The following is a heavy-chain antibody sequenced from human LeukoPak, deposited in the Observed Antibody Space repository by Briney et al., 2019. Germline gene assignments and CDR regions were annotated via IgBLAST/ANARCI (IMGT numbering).Heavy chain of an antibody. V-gene: IGHV1-18*01. Sequence: ASVKVSCKASGYTFTTYGVTWVRQAPGQRLECMGWINPYNGNTDSAQNFQGRVTMTTDTSTSTAYMELRSLRSDDTAVYYCARVSKAGGSGWTYYFDYWGQGTLVTVSS. CDR3: ARVSKAGGSGWTYYFDY. CDR1: GYTFTTYG. J-gene: IGHJ4*02. D-gene: IGHD6-19*01. CDR2: INPYNGNT.